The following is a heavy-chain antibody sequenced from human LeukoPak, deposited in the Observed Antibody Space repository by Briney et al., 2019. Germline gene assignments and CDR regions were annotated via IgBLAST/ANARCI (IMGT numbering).Heavy chain of an antibody. D-gene: IGHD6-13*01. J-gene: IGHJ4*02. Sequence: SETLSLTCAVYGGSFSGYYWSWIRQPPGKGLEWIGEINHSGSTNYNPSLESRVTISVDTSKNQFSLKLSSVTAADTAVYYCARQRIAAAGPFDYWGQGTLVTVSS. CDR1: GGSFSGYY. V-gene: IGHV4-34*01. CDR3: ARQRIAAAGPFDY. CDR2: INHSGST.